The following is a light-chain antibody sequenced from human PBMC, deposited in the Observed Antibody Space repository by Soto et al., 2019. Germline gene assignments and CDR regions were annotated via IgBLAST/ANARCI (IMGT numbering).Light chain of an antibody. CDR3: QQYNNWPSPIT. CDR1: QSISTW. CDR2: AAS. V-gene: IGKV1-5*01. J-gene: IGKJ5*01. Sequence: IPMTQSPPTLSAYVGDRVTITCRASQSISTWLAWYQQKPGKTPKLLIYAASTLQSGVPSRFSGSGSGTEFTLTISSLQSEDFAVYYCQQYNNWPSPITFGRGTRLEVK.